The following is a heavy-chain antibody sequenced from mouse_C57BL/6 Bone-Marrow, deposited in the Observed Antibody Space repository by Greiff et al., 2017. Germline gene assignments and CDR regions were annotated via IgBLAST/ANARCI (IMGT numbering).Heavy chain of an antibody. CDR1: GYAFSSSW. Sequence: QVQLKESGPELVKPGASVKISCKASGYAFSSSWMNWVKQRPGKGLEWIGRIYPGDGDTNYNGKFKGKATLTADKSSSTAYMHLSSLTSEDSAVYFCARCSFAYWGQGTLVTVSA. J-gene: IGHJ3*01. V-gene: IGHV1-82*01. CDR3: ARCSFAY. CDR2: IYPGDGDT.